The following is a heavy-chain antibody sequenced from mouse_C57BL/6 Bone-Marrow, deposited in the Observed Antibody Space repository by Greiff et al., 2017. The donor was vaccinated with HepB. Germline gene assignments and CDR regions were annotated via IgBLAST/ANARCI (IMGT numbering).Heavy chain of an antibody. D-gene: IGHD2-3*01. CDR2: IDPSDSET. Sequence: QVQLQQPGAELVRPGSSVKLSCKASGYTFTSYWMHWVKQRPIQGLEWIGNIDPSDSETHYNQKFKDKATLTVDKSSSTAYMQLSSLTSEDSAVYYCARSGEPDGYKAMDYWGQGTPVTVSS. J-gene: IGHJ4*01. CDR3: ARSGEPDGYKAMDY. CDR1: GYTFTSYW. V-gene: IGHV1-52*01.